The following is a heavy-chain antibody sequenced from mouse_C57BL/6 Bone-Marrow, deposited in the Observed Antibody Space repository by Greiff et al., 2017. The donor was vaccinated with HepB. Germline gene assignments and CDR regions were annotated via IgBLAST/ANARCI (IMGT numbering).Heavy chain of an antibody. CDR1: GYTFTSYW. D-gene: IGHD2-3*01. Sequence: QVHVKQPGAELVKPGASVKLSCKASGYTFTSYWMHWVKQRPGQGLEWIGMIHPNSGSTNYNEKFKSKATLTVDKSSSTAYMQLSSLTSEDSAVYYCARESYDGYSDYWGQGTTLTVSS. V-gene: IGHV1-64*01. J-gene: IGHJ2*01. CDR2: IHPNSGST. CDR3: ARESYDGYSDY.